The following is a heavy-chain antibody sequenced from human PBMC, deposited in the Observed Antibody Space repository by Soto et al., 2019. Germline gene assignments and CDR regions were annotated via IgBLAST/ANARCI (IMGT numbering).Heavy chain of an antibody. CDR2: VNHSGEA. Sequence: SETLSLTCGVYGGSFRNYYWIWVRQPPGKGLEWIGEVNHSGEATYNPSLQSRLTISLDTSNNQFSLKMTSVTAADTAMYYCARSYYYGSGSDWYYGMDVRGQGTTVTVSS. V-gene: IGHV4-34*01. CDR1: GGSFRNYY. J-gene: IGHJ6*02. CDR3: ARSYYYGSGSDWYYGMDV. D-gene: IGHD3-10*01.